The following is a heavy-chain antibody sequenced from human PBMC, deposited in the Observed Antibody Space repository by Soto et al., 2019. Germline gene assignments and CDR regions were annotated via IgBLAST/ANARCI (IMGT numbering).Heavy chain of an antibody. J-gene: IGHJ6*03. Sequence: SLRLSCAASGFTFSSYSMNWVRQAPGKGLEWVSSISSSSSYIYYADSVKGRFTISRDNAKNSLYLQMNSLRAEDTAVYYCARQGGYYYYYYMDVWGKGTTVTVSS. CDR2: ISSSSSYI. V-gene: IGHV3-21*01. CDR3: ARQGGYYYYYYMDV. CDR1: GFTFSSYS.